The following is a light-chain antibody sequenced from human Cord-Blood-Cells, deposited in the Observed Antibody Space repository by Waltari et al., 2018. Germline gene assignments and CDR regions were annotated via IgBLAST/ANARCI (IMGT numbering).Light chain of an antibody. V-gene: IGKV1-33*01. Sequence: DIQMTQSPSSLSASVGDRVTITCQASQDISNYLNWYQQKPGKAPKLLIYDASNLETGVPTRFSRSCSTKDFIFIISSLQHEDIATYYCQHYDNPPYTFGQGTKVEIK. J-gene: IGKJ2*01. CDR1: QDISNY. CDR3: QHYDNPPYT. CDR2: DAS.